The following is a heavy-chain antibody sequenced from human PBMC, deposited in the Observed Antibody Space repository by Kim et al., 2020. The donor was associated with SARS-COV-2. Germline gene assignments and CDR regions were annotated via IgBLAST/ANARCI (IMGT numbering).Heavy chain of an antibody. CDR3: TREYDFWSGYKSDY. CDR1: GFTFGDYA. D-gene: IGHD3-3*01. V-gene: IGHV3-49*04. Sequence: GGSLRLSCTASGFTFGDYAMSWVRQAPGKGLEWVGFIRSKAYGGTTEYAASVKGRFTISRDDSKSIAYLQMNSLKTEDTAVYYCTREYDFWSGYKSDYWGQGTLVTVSS. CDR2: IRSKAYGGTT. J-gene: IGHJ4*02.